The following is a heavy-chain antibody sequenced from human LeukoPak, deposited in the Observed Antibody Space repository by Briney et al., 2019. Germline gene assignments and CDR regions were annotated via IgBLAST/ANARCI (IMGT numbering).Heavy chain of an antibody. D-gene: IGHD2-15*01. CDR3: ARIHRYCSGGACYVLDN. V-gene: IGHV4-59*02. CDR1: GGSVSGYY. CDR2: VYYSGST. Sequence: SETLSLTCVVSGGSVSGYYWGWIRQPPGRGLEWIGYVYYSGSTNYNPSFKSRITISVDTSRNQFSLQLSSVTAANTAVYYCARIHRYCSGGACYVLDNWGQGTLVAVSS. J-gene: IGHJ4*02.